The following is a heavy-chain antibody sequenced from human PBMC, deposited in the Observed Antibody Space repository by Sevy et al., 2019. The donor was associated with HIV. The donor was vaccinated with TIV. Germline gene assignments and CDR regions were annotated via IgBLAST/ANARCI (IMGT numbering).Heavy chain of an antibody. Sequence: GGSLRLSCAVSGFTFSRYAMHWVRQAPGKGLEWVAVMSYDGGNKYYADSVKGRFTISRDNSKNTLFLHMNSLRAEDTAVYYCARIEMGQTYGTPPWYWGQGTLVTVSS. D-gene: IGHD3-10*01. J-gene: IGHJ4*02. CDR3: ARIEMGQTYGTPPWY. CDR1: GFTFSRYA. V-gene: IGHV3-30-3*01. CDR2: MSYDGGNK.